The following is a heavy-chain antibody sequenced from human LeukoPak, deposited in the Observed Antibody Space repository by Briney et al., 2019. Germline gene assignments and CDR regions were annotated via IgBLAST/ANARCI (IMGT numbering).Heavy chain of an antibody. D-gene: IGHD3-10*01. CDR3: ARGGYYGSGNDFRFDP. CDR2: IHYTGST. Sequence: PSETLSLTCTVSGGSISSYYWSWIRQSPGKGLECIGYIHYTGSTNYNPSLKSRVTISVEPSKNQFSLKLNSVTAADTAVYYCARGGYYGSGNDFRFDPWGQGTLVTVSS. J-gene: IGHJ5*02. V-gene: IGHV4-59*01. CDR1: GGSISSYY.